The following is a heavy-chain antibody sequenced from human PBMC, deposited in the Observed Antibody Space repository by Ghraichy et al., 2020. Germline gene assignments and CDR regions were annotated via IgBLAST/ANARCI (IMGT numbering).Heavy chain of an antibody. CDR1: GFSLSTSGVG. Sequence: GPTLVKPTQTLTLTCTFSGFSLSTSGVGVGWIRQPPGKALEWLALIYWDDDKRYSPSLKSRLTITKDTSKKQVVLTMTNMDPVDTATYYCAHSPPDCSSSGCFLSNWFDPWGQGSLVTVSS. V-gene: IGHV2-5*02. D-gene: IGHD2-15*01. J-gene: IGHJ5*02. CDR2: IYWDDDK. CDR3: AHSPPDCSSSGCFLSNWFDP.